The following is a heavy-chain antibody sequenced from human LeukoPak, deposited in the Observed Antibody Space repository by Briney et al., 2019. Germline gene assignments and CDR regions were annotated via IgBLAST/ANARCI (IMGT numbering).Heavy chain of an antibody. J-gene: IGHJ4*02. Sequence: PSETLSLTCTVSGGSIISYYWSWIRQPPGKGLEWIGYIYYSGSTNYNPSLKSRVTISVDTSKNQFSLKLTSVTAADTAVYYCARHLFPVADVYWGQGTLVTVSS. CDR3: ARHLFPVADVY. CDR1: GGSIISYY. V-gene: IGHV4-59*01. CDR2: IYYSGST. D-gene: IGHD6-19*01.